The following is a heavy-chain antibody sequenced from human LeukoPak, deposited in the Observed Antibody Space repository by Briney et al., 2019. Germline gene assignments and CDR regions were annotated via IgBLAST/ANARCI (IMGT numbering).Heavy chain of an antibody. V-gene: IGHV1-69*13. J-gene: IGHJ4*02. D-gene: IGHD3-10*01. CDR3: ARDGSWSYTTYDY. Sequence: GASVKASCKASGGTFSSYAISWVRQAPGQGLEWMGGIIPIFGTANYAQKFQGRVTITADESTSTAYMELSSLRSEDTAVYYCARDGSWSYTTYDYWGQGTLVTVSS. CDR1: GGTFSSYA. CDR2: IIPIFGTA.